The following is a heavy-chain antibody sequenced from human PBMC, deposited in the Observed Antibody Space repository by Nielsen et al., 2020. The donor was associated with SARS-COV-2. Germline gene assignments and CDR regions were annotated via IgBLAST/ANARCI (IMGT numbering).Heavy chain of an antibody. CDR3: ARFYGSGSYTPHWYFDL. Sequence: GESLKISCAASGFIFSSYDMHWVRQATGKGLEWVSAIGTAGDTYYPGSVKGRFTISRENAKNSLYLQMNSLRAGDTAVYYCARFYGSGSYTPHWYFDLWGRGTLVTVSS. CDR2: IGTAGDT. D-gene: IGHD3-10*01. CDR1: GFIFSSYD. V-gene: IGHV3-13*04. J-gene: IGHJ2*01.